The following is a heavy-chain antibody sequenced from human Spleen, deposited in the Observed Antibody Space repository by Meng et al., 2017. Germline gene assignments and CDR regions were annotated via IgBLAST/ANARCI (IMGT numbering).Heavy chain of an antibody. Sequence: SETLSLTCSVSGGSISTFYWSWIRQPPGKGLEWIGYIYHSGSTNYNPSLKSRVTISVDTSKNQFSLKLSSVTAADTAVYYCVRNEGYSFGAWGQGTLVTVSS. CDR3: VRNEGYSFGA. D-gene: IGHD2-21*01. V-gene: IGHV4-59*01. CDR2: IYHSGST. J-gene: IGHJ5*02. CDR1: GGSISTFY.